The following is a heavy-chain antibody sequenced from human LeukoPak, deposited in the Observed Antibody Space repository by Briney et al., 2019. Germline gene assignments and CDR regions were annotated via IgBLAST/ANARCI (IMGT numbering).Heavy chain of an antibody. CDR2: ISGSGGST. CDR3: GKAVVGAIPGGYYFDY. Sequence: GGSLRLSCAASGFTFSSYAMSWVRQAPGKGLEWVSAISGSGGSTYYADSVKGRFTISRDNSKNTQYLQMNSLRAEDTAVYYCGKAVVGAIPGGYYFDYWGQGTLVTVSS. D-gene: IGHD1-26*01. V-gene: IGHV3-23*01. J-gene: IGHJ4*02. CDR1: GFTFSSYA.